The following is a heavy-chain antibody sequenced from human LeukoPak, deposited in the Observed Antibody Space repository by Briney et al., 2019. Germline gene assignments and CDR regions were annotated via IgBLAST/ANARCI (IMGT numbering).Heavy chain of an antibody. CDR1: GSTFSSYG. J-gene: IGHJ4*02. CDR2: ISGSGGST. V-gene: IGHV3-23*01. Sequence: GGSLRLSCAASGSTFSSYGMSWVRQAPGKGLEWVSAISGSGGSTYYADSVKGRFTISRDDAKNSLSLQMNSLRADDTAVYYCARGSARHLEYFDYWGQGTLVTVSS. CDR3: ARGSARHLEYFDY.